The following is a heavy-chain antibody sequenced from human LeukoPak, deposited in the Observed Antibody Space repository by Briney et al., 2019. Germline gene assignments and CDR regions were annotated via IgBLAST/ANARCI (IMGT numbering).Heavy chain of an antibody. V-gene: IGHV3-48*02. CDR1: GFTFSTYS. CDR3: ARDKSTVVPAAILDY. D-gene: IGHD2-2*01. J-gene: IGHJ4*02. Sequence: GGSLRLSCAGSGFTFSTYSMNWVRQTPGKGLEWVSYISNTGGTIYYAGSVKGRFIISRDNAKNSLYLQMNSLRDEDTAVYYCARDKSTVVPAAILDYWGQGTLVTVSS. CDR2: ISNTGGTI.